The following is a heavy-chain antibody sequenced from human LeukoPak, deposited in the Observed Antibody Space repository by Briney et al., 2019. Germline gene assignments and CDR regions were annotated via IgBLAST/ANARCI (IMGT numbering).Heavy chain of an antibody. J-gene: IGHJ4*02. CDR1: GFTVSSNY. CDR2: IYSGGST. V-gene: IGHV3-66*02. Sequence: GGSLRLSCAASGFTVSSNYMSWVRQAPRKGLEWVSVIYSGGSTYYADSVKGRFTISRDNSKNTLALEMNSLRAEDTAEYYGARDPSEDIVVVPAAASDYWGQGTLVTVSS. D-gene: IGHD2-2*01. CDR3: ARDPSEDIVVVPAAASDY.